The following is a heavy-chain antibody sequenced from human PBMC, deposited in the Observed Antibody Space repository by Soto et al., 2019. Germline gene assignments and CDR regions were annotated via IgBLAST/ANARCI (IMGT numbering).Heavy chain of an antibody. CDR2: INPNSGGT. J-gene: IGHJ6*02. D-gene: IGHD3-9*01. CDR3: ARAAKNHYDILTGYLYYYYGMDV. Sequence: QVQLVQSGAEVKKPGASVKVSCKASGYTFTGYYMHWVRQAPGQGLEWMGWINPNSGGTNYAQKFQGWVTMTRDTSISTAYMELSRLRSDDTAVYYCARAAKNHYDILTGYLYYYYGMDVWGQGTTVTVSS. V-gene: IGHV1-2*04. CDR1: GYTFTGYY.